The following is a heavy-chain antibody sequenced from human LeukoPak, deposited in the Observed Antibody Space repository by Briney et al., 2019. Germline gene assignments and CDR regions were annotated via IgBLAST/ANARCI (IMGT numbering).Heavy chain of an antibody. CDR3: ARDRLSSGCLDN. D-gene: IGHD6-19*01. V-gene: IGHV3-74*01. CDR1: GFAFSSSW. CDR2: INTDESNT. J-gene: IGHJ4*02. Sequence: GGSLRLSCAASGFAFSSSWMSWVRQAPGEGLLWVSRINTDESNTGYADSVKGRFTFSRDNAKNLLYLQMNSLRAEDTAVYYCARDRLSSGCLDNWGQGTLVTVSS.